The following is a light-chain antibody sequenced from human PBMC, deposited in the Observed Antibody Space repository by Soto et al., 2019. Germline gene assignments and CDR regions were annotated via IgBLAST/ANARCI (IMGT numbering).Light chain of an antibody. CDR3: CSYAGSSSVV. CDR2: EGS. CDR1: SSDVGSYNL. J-gene: IGLJ2*01. Sequence: QSALTQPASVSGSPGQSITLSCTGTSSDVGSYNLVSWYQQHPGKAPKLMIYEGSKRPSGVSNRFSGSKSGNTASLTISGLQDEDEADYYCCSYAGSSSVVFGGGTKLTVL. V-gene: IGLV2-23*01.